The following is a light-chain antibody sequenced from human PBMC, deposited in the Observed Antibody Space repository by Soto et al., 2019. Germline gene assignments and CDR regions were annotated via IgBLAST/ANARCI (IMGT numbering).Light chain of an antibody. J-gene: IGLJ2*01. CDR1: SSNIGVNY. V-gene: IGLV1-47*01. Sequence: QAVLIQPPSASGTPGQRVTISCAGSSSNIGVNYIYWYQLSPGTAPQLLMYKNDQRPSGVPDRFSGSKSGTSGSLAISGLRSEDEAEYYCAAWDDSLRGVVFGGGTKRTVL. CDR3: AAWDDSLRGVV. CDR2: KND.